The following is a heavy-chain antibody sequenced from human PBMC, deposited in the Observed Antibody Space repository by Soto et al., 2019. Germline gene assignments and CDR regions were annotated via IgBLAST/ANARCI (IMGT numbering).Heavy chain of an antibody. J-gene: IGHJ4*02. D-gene: IGHD6-13*01. CDR2: ISGSGGRR. CDR1: GFTFSNYA. V-gene: IGHV3-23*01. Sequence: EVQLLESGGGLVQSGGSLRLSCAASGFTFSNYAMSWVRQAPGKGLEWVSAISGSGGRRDYADSVKGRFTISRDKSKNTLYLQMNSLRAEDTAVYYCAKASISSSCYRGYFDYWGQGTLVTVSS. CDR3: AKASISSSCYRGYFDY.